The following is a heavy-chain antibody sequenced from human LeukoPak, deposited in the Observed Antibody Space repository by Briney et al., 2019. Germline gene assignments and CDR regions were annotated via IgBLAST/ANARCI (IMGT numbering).Heavy chain of an antibody. CDR1: GFTFSSYG. D-gene: IGHD6-13*01. V-gene: IGHV3-30*02. Sequence: AGGSLRLSCAASGFTFSSYGMHWVRQAPGKGLEWVAVIWYDGSNKYYADSVKGRFTISRDNSKNTLYLQMNSLRAEDTAVYYCANILFRVRSKNIAAAADWGQGTLVTVSS. J-gene: IGHJ4*02. CDR2: IWYDGSNK. CDR3: ANILFRVRSKNIAAAAD.